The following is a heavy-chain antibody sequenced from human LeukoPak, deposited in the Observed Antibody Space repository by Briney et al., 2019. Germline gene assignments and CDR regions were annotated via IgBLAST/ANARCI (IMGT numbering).Heavy chain of an antibody. J-gene: IGHJ4*02. Sequence: ASETLSLTCTVSGGSINSYYWGWIRQPPGKGLEWIGYIFHSGSTNYNPSLKSRVTISLDTSKNQFSLKLSSVTAADTAVYYCARSTWLLDKWGQGTLVTVSS. CDR2: IFHSGST. D-gene: IGHD3-22*01. V-gene: IGHV4-59*01. CDR1: GGSINSYY. CDR3: ARSTWLLDK.